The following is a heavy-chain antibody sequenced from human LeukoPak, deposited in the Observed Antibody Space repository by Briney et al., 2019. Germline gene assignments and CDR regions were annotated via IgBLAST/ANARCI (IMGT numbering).Heavy chain of an antibody. CDR2: IYYSGST. J-gene: IGHJ3*02. D-gene: IGHD2-2*01. V-gene: IGHV4-39*01. Sequence: SETLSLTCTVSGGSISSSSYYWCWIRQPPGKGLEWIGSIYYSGSTYYNPSLKGRVTISVDTSKNQFSLKLSSVTAADTAVYYCARLPKRRYCSSTSCYYDAFDIWGQGTMVTVSS. CDR3: ARLPKRRYCSSTSCYYDAFDI. CDR1: GGSISSSSYY.